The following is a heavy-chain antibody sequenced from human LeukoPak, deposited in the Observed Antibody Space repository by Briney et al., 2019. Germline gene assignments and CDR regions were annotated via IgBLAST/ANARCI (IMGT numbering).Heavy chain of an antibody. D-gene: IGHD1-26*01. CDR1: GGSISSSSYY. J-gene: IGHJ5*02. Sequence: SETLSLTCTVSGGSISSSSYYWGWIRQPPGKGLEWIGSIYYSGSTYYNPSLKSRVTIPVDTSKNQFSLKLSSVTAADTAVYYCARQGRQVPAPWGQGTLVTVSS. CDR2: IYYSGST. V-gene: IGHV4-39*01. CDR3: ARQGRQVPAP.